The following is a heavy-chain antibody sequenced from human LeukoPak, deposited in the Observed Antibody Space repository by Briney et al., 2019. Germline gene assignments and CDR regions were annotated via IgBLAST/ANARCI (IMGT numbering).Heavy chain of an antibody. CDR3: ARGHYYYYYVGV. Sequence: GGSLRLSCAASGFTVSSNYMSWVRQAPGKGLEWVSVIYSGGSTYYADSVKGRFTISRDNSKNTLYLQMNSLRAEDTAVYYCARGHYYYYYVGVWGKGTTVTVSS. V-gene: IGHV3-53*01. J-gene: IGHJ6*03. CDR1: GFTVSSNY. CDR2: IYSGGST.